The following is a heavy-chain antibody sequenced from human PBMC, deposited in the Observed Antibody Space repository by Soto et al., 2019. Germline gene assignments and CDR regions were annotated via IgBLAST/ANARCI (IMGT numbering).Heavy chain of an antibody. Sequence: QVQLVESGGGVVQPGRSLRLSCAASGFTFSSYGMHWVRQAPGKGLEWVAVISYDGSNKYYADSVKGRFTISRDNSKNTLYLQMNSLRAEDTAVYYCAKDGYKVASSSWYYYYYYGMDVWGQGTTVTVSS. D-gene: IGHD6-13*01. J-gene: IGHJ6*02. CDR3: AKDGYKVASSSWYYYYYYGMDV. CDR1: GFTFSSYG. V-gene: IGHV3-30*18. CDR2: ISYDGSNK.